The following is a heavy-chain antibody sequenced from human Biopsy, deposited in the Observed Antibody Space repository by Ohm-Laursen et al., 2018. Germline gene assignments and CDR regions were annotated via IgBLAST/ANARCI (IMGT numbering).Heavy chain of an antibody. D-gene: IGHD2-2*01. J-gene: IGHJ5*02. Sequence: SETLSLTCTVSGGSISSDYWSWIRQTPGKGLEWIGYIYYSGSTNYNPSLKSRVTISVDTSKNQFSLRLNSVTVADTAIYYCARRPYTRDNWFDPWGQGTLVTVSS. CDR1: GGSISSDY. V-gene: IGHV4-59*12. CDR2: IYYSGST. CDR3: ARRPYTRDNWFDP.